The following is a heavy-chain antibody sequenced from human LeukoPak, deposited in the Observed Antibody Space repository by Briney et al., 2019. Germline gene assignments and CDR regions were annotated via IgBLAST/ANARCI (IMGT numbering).Heavy chain of an antibody. CDR2: MYLSGTT. Sequence: SETLSLTCTVSGDSINSLDLWSWVRQPPGKGLEWIGEMYLSGTTHSNPSVKSRVTISIDKSKNQFFLNLSSVTAADTAVYYCAGLVGRYSSGLYYYYFDYWGQGILVTVSS. D-gene: IGHD3-22*01. J-gene: IGHJ4*02. CDR1: GDSINSLDL. V-gene: IGHV4-4*02. CDR3: AGLVGRYSSGLYYYYFDY.